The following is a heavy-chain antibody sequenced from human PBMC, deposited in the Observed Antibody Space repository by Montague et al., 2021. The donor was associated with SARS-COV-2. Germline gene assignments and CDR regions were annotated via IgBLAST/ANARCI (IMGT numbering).Heavy chain of an antibody. CDR3: ARGARQGYGFRLGYFDY. CDR1: GGSFSGYY. CDR2: INHSGST. Sequence: SETLSLTCAIYGGSFSGYYWNWIRQPPGKGLEWIGEINHSGSTNXNPSLKSRVTMSVDTSKNQFSLNLSAVTAADTAVYYCARGARQGYGFRLGYFDYWGQGTLVTVSS. D-gene: IGHD3-10*01. V-gene: IGHV4-34*01. J-gene: IGHJ4*02.